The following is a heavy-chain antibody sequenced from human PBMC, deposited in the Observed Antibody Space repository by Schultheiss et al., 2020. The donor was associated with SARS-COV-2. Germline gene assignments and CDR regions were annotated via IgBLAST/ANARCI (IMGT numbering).Heavy chain of an antibody. CDR1: GGPFSGAY. D-gene: IGHD2-15*01. Sequence: SETLSLTCAVYGGPFSGAYWSWIRQPPGKGLEWIGSIYYSGSTYYNPSLKSRVTVSVDTSKSQFSLKLSSVTAADTAVYYCARGDGRSYGMDVWGQGTTVTVSS. V-gene: IGHV4-34*01. CDR3: ARGDGRSYGMDV. J-gene: IGHJ6*02. CDR2: IYYSGST.